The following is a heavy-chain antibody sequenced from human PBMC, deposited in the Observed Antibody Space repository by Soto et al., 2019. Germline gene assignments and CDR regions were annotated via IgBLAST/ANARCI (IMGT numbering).Heavy chain of an antibody. CDR3: ARGAKLRLHAFDI. CDR1: GFTFSSYG. V-gene: IGHV3-33*01. CDR2: IWYDGSNK. J-gene: IGHJ3*02. D-gene: IGHD1-26*01. Sequence: GGSLRLSCAASGFTFSSYGMHWVRQAPGKGLEWVAVIWYDGSNKYYADSVKGRFTISRDNSKNTLYLQMNSLRAEDTAVYYCARGAKLRLHAFDIWGQGTMVTVSS.